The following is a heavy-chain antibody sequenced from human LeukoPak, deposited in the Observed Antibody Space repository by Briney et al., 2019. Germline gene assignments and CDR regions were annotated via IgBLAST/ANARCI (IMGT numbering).Heavy chain of an antibody. V-gene: IGHV1-18*01. D-gene: IGHD5-12*01. CDR3: ARGLVDYYYGLDV. CDR1: GYTFTSYG. CDR2: ISAYNGNT. J-gene: IGHJ6*02. Sequence: ASVKVSCKASGYTFTSYGISWVRQAPGQGLEWMGWISAYNGNTNYAQKLQGRVTMTTDTSTSTAYMELRSLRAEDTAVYYCARGLVDYYYGLDVWGQGTTVTVSS.